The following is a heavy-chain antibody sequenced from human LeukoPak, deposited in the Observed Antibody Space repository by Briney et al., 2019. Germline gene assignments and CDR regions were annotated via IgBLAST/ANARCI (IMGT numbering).Heavy chain of an antibody. V-gene: IGHV3-9*03. J-gene: IGHJ3*02. CDR1: GSTLPDSA. D-gene: IGHD3-9*01. CDR3: AKDISSGYYDILTGYFGAFDI. Sequence: GGSLRLSCAASGSTLPDSAMHWVRQAPGKGLEWVSGISLNTRSIGYADSVKGRFTISRDNAKNSLYLQMNSLRAEDMALYYCAKDISSGYYDILTGYFGAFDIWGQGTMVTVSS. CDR2: ISLNTRSI.